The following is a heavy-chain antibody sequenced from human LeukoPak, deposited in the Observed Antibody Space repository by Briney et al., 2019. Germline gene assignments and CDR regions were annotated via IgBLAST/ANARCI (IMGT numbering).Heavy chain of an antibody. Sequence: ASVKVFCKASGYTFTSYDIHWVRQAAGQGLEWMGRMNPNRGDTDYAQKFQGRVTMTRDTSISTAYMKLSSLRSEDTAVYYCARGWRCSSTSCYRAGYFDYWGQGTLVTVSS. D-gene: IGHD2-2*01. J-gene: IGHJ4*02. CDR2: MNPNRGDT. CDR3: ARGWRCSSTSCYRAGYFDY. V-gene: IGHV1-8*01. CDR1: GYTFTSYD.